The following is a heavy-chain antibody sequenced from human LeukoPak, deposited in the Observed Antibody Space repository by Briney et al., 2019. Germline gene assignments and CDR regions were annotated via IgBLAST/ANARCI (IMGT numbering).Heavy chain of an antibody. CDR1: GFTFDDFG. CDR3: ARDLGRAYFDY. Sequence: GGSLRLSCAASGFTFDDFGMHWVRQAPGKGLEWVSGISWNSGNIVYADSVKGRFTISRDNAKNSLYLQMNSLRAEDTAVYYCARDLGRAYFDYWGQGTLVTVSS. J-gene: IGHJ4*02. CDR2: ISWNSGNI. D-gene: IGHD3/OR15-3a*01. V-gene: IGHV3-9*01.